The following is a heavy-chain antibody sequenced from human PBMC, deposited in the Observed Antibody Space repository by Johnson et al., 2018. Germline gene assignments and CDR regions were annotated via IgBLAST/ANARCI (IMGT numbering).Heavy chain of an antibody. CDR3: TGSYYDVWSGYYNAVEI. D-gene: IGHD3-3*01. Sequence: VQLQESGGGLVQPGRSLRLSCAASGFTFDDYAMHWFRQAPGKGLAWVGFIRSKAYGGTTEYAASVKGRFNISREDSKSIDYMKMNSLKTEDTAVNYWTGSYYDVWSGYYNAVEIWGQGKMGTVSS. CDR1: GFTFDDYA. J-gene: IGHJ3*02. CDR2: IRSKAYGGTT. V-gene: IGHV3-49*03.